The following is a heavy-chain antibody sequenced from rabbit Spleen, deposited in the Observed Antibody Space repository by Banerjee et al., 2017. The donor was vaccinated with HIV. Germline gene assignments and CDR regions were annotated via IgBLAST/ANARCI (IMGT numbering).Heavy chain of an antibody. Sequence: QEHLVESGGGLVKPEGSLTLSCTASGFSFSNKAVMCWVRQAPGKGLEWIACINVITGKAVYASWAKGRFTISKTSSTTVTLQMTSLTVADTATYFCARDTSSSFSSYGMDLWGPGTLVTVS. J-gene: IGHJ6*01. CDR1: GFSFSNKAV. CDR2: INVITGKA. D-gene: IGHD1-1*01. V-gene: IGHV1S45*01. CDR3: ARDTSSSFSSYGMDL.